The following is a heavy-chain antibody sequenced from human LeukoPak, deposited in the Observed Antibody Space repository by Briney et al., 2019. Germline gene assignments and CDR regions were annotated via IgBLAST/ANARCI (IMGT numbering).Heavy chain of an antibody. V-gene: IGHV1-2*02. CDR3: AREAIFGVVIFY. CDR2: INPNSGGT. CDR1: GYTFTGYY. J-gene: IGHJ4*02. D-gene: IGHD3-3*01. Sequence: ASVKVSCKASGYTFTGYYMHWARQAPGQGLEWMGWINPNSGGTNYAQKFQGRVTMTRDTSISTAYMELSRLRSDDTAVYYCAREAIFGVVIFYWGQGTLVTVSS.